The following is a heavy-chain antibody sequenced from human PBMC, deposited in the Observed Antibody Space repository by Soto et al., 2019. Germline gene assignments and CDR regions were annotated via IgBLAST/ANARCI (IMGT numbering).Heavy chain of an antibody. V-gene: IGHV3-30*03. CDR1: GFSFTTYG. D-gene: IGHD3-22*01. Sequence: VQLVESGGGVVQPGRSLRLSCAASGFSFTTYGIHWVRQAPGKGLAWGAVISYDGINKYYADSVKGRFTISRDNSNNTVYLQMNSLRPEDTGVYYCARDRGYYDSTGLLGYWGQGTRVTVSS. CDR3: ARDRGYYDSTGLLGY. CDR2: ISYDGINK. J-gene: IGHJ4*02.